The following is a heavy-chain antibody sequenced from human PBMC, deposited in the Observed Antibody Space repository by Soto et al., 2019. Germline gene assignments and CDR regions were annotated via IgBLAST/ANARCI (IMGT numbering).Heavy chain of an antibody. V-gene: IGHV5-51*01. CDR1: GYHFTSYW. J-gene: IGHJ5*02. CDR2: IYPGDSDT. D-gene: IGHD2-15*01. Sequence: PGESLKISWKCSGYHFTSYWIGWVRPMPGKGLEWMGIIYPGDSDTRYSPSFQGQVTISADKSISTAYLQWSSLKASDTAMYYCARTLGSPRWFDPWGQGTLVTVFS. CDR3: ARTLGSPRWFDP.